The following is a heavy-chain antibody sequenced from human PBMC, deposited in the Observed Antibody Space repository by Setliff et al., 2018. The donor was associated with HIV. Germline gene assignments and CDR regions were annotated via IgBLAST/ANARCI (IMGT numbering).Heavy chain of an antibody. CDR3: AKDPPGDYNGMPGDI. V-gene: IGHV3-23*01. Sequence: QAGGSLRLSCAVSGFTFSNYAMSWVRQAPGKGLEWVSLISSSGITTDYADSVKGRFTVSRDNSKSTLYLQMNSLRAEDTAVYYCAKDPPGDYNGMPGDIWGQGTMVTVSS. D-gene: IGHD1-1*01. CDR1: GFTFSNYA. CDR2: ISSSGITT. J-gene: IGHJ3*02.